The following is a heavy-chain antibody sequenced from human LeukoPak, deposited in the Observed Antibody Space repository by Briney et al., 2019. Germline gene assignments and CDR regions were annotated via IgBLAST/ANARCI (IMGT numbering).Heavy chain of an antibody. J-gene: IGHJ5*02. CDR1: GGTFSSYA. CDR2: IIPILGIA. V-gene: IGHV1-69*04. D-gene: IGHD2-2*01. CDR3: ATAYQLLPIGFDP. Sequence: SVKVSCKASGGTFSSYAISWVRQAPGQGLEWMGRIIPILGIANYAQKFQGRVTITADKSTSTAYMELSSLRSEDTAVYYCATAYQLLPIGFDPWGQGTLVTVSS.